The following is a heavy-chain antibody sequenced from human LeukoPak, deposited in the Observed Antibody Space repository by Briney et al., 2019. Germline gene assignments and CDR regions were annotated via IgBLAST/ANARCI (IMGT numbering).Heavy chain of an antibody. CDR2: IWYDGSSK. CDR3: ARDFYELRFGELFDY. J-gene: IGHJ4*02. CDR1: GFTFSSYG. D-gene: IGHD3-10*01. V-gene: IGHV3-33*08. Sequence: GRSLRLSCAASGFTFSSYGMHWIRQAPGKGLEWVAVIWYDGSSKYYADSVKGRFTISRDNSKNTLYLQMNSLRAEDTAVYYCARDFYELRFGELFDYWGQGTLVTVSS.